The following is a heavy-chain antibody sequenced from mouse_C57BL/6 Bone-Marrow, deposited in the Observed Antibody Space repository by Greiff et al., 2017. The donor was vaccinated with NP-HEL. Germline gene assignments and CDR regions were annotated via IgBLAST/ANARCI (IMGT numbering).Heavy chain of an antibody. CDR3: TREGYGWYFDV. Sequence: EVQVLESGEGLVKPGGSLKLSCAASGFTFSSYAMSWVRQTPEKRLEWVAYISSGGDYIYYADTVKGRFTISRDNARNTLYLQMSSLKSEDTAMYYCTREGYGWYFDVWGTGTTVTVSS. J-gene: IGHJ1*03. V-gene: IGHV5-9-1*02. CDR1: GFTFSSYA. CDR2: ISSGGDYI. D-gene: IGHD2-2*01.